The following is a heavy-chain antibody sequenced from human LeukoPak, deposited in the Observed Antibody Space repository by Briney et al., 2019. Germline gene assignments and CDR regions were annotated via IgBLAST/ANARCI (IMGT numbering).Heavy chain of an antibody. CDR3: ARDRFNYFSCSGGSCYRTERRFDY. CDR1: GGSFSGYY. Sequence: PSETLSLTCAVYGGSFSGYYWSWIRQPPGKGLEWIGEINHSGSTNYNPSFKSRVTISVDTSKNQFSLKLSSVTAADTAVYYCARDRFNYFSCSGGSCYRTERRFDYWGQGTLVTVSS. CDR2: INHSGST. D-gene: IGHD2-15*01. J-gene: IGHJ4*02. V-gene: IGHV4-34*01.